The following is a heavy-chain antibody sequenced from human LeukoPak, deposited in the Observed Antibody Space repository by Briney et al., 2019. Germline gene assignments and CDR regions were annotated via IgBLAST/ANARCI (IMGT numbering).Heavy chain of an antibody. Sequence: ASVKVSCKASGYTFTSYGISWVRQAPGQGLEWMGWISAYNGNTNYAQKLQGRVTMTRDMSTSTDYMELSSLSSEDTAVYFCARVGVTAATADYWGQGTLVTVSS. V-gene: IGHV1-18*01. CDR1: GYTFTSYG. D-gene: IGHD6-25*01. J-gene: IGHJ4*02. CDR3: ARVGVTAATADY. CDR2: ISAYNGNT.